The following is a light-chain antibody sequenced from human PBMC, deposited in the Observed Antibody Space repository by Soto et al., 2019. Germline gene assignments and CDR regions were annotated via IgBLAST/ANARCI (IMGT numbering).Light chain of an antibody. CDR3: LQDFNYPFT. CDR2: SAS. Sequence: AIQMTQSPSSLSASVGDRVTITCRASQGIRTDLGWYQQKPGKAPKPLIYSASSLQSGVPSRFTGTASGTDFILTISSMQPEDFATYYCLQDFNYPFTFGQGTKVEVK. CDR1: QGIRTD. V-gene: IGKV1-6*01. J-gene: IGKJ1*01.